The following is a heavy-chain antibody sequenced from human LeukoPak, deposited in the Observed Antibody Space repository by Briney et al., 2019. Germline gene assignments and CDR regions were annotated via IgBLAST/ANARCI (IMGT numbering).Heavy chain of an antibody. CDR2: ISSSSSYI. CDR1: GFTFSSYS. CDR3: ARGRDSSGYDFGY. D-gene: IGHD3-22*01. Sequence: GGSLRLSCAASGFTFSSYSMNWVRQAPGKGLEWVSSISSSSSYIYYADSVKGRFTISRDNAKNSLYLQMNSLRAEDTAVYYCARGRDSSGYDFGYWGQGTLVTVSS. J-gene: IGHJ4*02. V-gene: IGHV3-21*01.